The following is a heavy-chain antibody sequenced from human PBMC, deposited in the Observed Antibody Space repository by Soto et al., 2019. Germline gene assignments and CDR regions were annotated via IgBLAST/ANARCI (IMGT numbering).Heavy chain of an antibody. CDR2: ISPFNGNT. D-gene: IGHD3-10*01. V-gene: IGHV1-18*01. CDR3: ARAGAAPYYYYGLDV. CDR1: GYTFTSYG. Sequence: GASVKVSCKASGYTFTSYGISWVRQAPGQGLEWMGWISPFNGNTNYAQKFQGRVTMTTDASTSTAYMELSSLRSDDTAVYYCARAGAAPYYYYGLDVWGQGTTVTVSS. J-gene: IGHJ6*02.